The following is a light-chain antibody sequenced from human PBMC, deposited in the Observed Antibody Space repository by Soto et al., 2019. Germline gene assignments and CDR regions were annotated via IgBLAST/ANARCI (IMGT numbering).Light chain of an antibody. CDR3: QQTDSLPIT. V-gene: IGKV1-12*01. J-gene: IGKJ5*01. CDR2: AAS. CDR1: QDISNY. Sequence: DIQMTQSPSSVSASVGDRGTITCRASQDISNYLAWYQQKAGKAPKVLIYAASTLQSGVPSRFSGSGFGTHFTLTISSLQTEDFATYYCQQTDSLPITFGQGTRLEIK.